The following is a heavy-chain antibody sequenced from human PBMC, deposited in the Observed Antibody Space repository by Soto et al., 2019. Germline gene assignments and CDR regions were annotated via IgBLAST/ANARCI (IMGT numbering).Heavy chain of an antibody. D-gene: IGHD4-17*01. Sequence: QVQLVESGGGVVQPGRSLRLSCAASGFTFSSYAMHWVRQAPGKGLEWVAVISYDGSNKYYADSVKGRFTISRDNSKNTLYLQMNSLRAEDTAVSYCARNTGYYVDYVVDYWGQGTLVTVSS. CDR1: GFTFSSYA. V-gene: IGHV3-30-3*01. CDR2: ISYDGSNK. J-gene: IGHJ4*02. CDR3: ARNTGYYVDYVVDY.